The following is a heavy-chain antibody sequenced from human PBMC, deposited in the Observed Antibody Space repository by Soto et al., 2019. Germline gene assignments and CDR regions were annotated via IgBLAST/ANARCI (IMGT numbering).Heavy chain of an antibody. D-gene: IGHD5-12*01. CDR2: INQDGSEK. J-gene: IGHJ5*02. V-gene: IGHV3-7*05. CDR3: LSGHRPSST. CDR1: GFSFSTFW. Sequence: EVQLVESGGGLVQPGGSLRLSCVTSGFSFSTFWLNWVRQAPGRGLEWVANINQDGSEKYYVDSVKGRFTISRDNGQNSTELPKNKLRGEDTAVEYFLSGHRPSSTWGQGTLVTVSS.